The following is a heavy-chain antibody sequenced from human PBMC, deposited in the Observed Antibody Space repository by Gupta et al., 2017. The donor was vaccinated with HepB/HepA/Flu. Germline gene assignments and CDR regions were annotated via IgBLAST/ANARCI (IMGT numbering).Heavy chain of an antibody. CDR1: GGSISNSNYY. Sequence: QLQLQESGPGLVKPSETLSLTCSVSGGSISNSNYYWDWIRQPPGKVLEWFGSISHDGTTDYNPSLKSRVTISADTSKNQVSLKVTSVSAADTAVYYCARRETFDSFDSWGQGILVTVSS. J-gene: IGHJ4*02. CDR2: ISHDGTT. CDR3: ARRETFDSFDS. V-gene: IGHV4-39*01.